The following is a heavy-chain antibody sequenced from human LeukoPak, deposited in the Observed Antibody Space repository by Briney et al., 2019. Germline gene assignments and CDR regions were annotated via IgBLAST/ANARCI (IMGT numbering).Heavy chain of an antibody. CDR2: ISGSGDST. J-gene: IGHJ4*02. D-gene: IGHD3-3*01. CDR3: AKDRNFWSGFPNYFDY. CDR1: GFTFSSYA. V-gene: IGHV3-23*01. Sequence: PAGGSLRLSCATSGFTFSSYAMNWVRQAPGKGLEWVSIISGSGDSTYYADSVKGRFTISRDNSENTLYLQMNSRRAEDTAVYYCAKDRNFWSGFPNYFDYWGQGAPVTVSS.